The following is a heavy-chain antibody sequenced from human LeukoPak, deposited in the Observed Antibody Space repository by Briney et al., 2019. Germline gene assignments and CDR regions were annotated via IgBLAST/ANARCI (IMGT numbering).Heavy chain of an antibody. J-gene: IGHJ4*02. CDR1: GGSVSSYY. D-gene: IGHD1-14*01. V-gene: IGHV4-59*08. CDR2: IHNSGRT. Sequence: SETLSLTCSVSGGSVSSYYWSWIRQSPGKGLEWIGYIHNSGRTNYNPSLKSRVTGFVDPSKNQVSLRLSSVTAADTAVYYCARHGTISSESYFDYWGQGALVTVSS. CDR3: ARHGTISSESYFDY.